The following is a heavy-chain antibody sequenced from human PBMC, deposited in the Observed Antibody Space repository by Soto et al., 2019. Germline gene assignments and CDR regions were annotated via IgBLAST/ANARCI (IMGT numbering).Heavy chain of an antibody. V-gene: IGHV4-31*03. J-gene: IGHJ4*01. CDR1: GASINSGDYD. CDR3: ATAHDIMETYFDS. D-gene: IGHD3-16*01. CDR2: IYYSGTT. Sequence: PSETLSLTCTVSGASINSGDYDWSWIRQHPGNGLEWMGYIYYSGTTYYNPSLQRRLTISIDTSKNLFSLKLTSVTAADTAVYYCATAHDIMETYFDSWGQGALVTVSS.